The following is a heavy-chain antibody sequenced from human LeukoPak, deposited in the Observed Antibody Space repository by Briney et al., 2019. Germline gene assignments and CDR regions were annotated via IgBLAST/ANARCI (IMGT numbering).Heavy chain of an antibody. CDR3: GKAQTACGGDCYSNFDY. CDR2: ISGRGGNT. V-gene: IGHV3-23*01. CDR1: GFTFSDYA. Sequence: GGSLRLSCAASGFTFSDYAMSWVRYAPGKGLEWVSAISGRGGNTYYADSVKGRFTISRDDSKNTLSLQMNTLRAEDTAVYYCGKAQTACGGDCYSNFDYWGRGTLVTVSS. D-gene: IGHD2-21*02. J-gene: IGHJ4*02.